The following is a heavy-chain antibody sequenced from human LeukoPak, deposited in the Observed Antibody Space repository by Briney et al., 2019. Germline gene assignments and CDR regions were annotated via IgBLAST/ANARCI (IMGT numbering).Heavy chain of an antibody. V-gene: IGHV4-31*03. Sequence: PSETLSLTCTVSGGSISSGDYYWTWIRQHPGKGLEGIGYIYYSGNIYYNPPLKSRVTISVYTSKNQFSLKLSSVTAADTAVYYCARNWNYFDYWGQGTLVTVSS. CDR3: ARNWNYFDY. CDR2: IYYSGNI. D-gene: IGHD1-1*01. J-gene: IGHJ4*02. CDR1: GGSISSGDYY.